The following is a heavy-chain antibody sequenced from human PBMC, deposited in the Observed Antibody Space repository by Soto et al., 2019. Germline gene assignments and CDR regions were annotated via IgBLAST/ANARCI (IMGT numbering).Heavy chain of an antibody. CDR1: GFNFRNFP. J-gene: IGHJ4*02. CDR3: GKVSTYYYDSTFDY. V-gene: IGHV3-23*01. Sequence: PGGSLRLSCAASGFNFRNFPMSCVRQPPGKGLEWVSSISGNGVNTTYADSVKARFTISRDNSKKMLYLQMNSLRAEDTAVYYCGKVSTYYYDSTFDYWGQGTLVTVSS. CDR2: ISGNGVNT. D-gene: IGHD3-22*01.